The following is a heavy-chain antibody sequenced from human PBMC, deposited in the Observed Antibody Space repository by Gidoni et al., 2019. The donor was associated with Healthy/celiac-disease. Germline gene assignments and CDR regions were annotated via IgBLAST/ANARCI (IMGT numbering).Heavy chain of an antibody. CDR2: IYYSGST. CDR1: GGSISSGGYY. CDR3: ARSGSYGSGTQGGFDY. Sequence: QVQLQESGPGLVKPSQTLSLTCTVSGGSISSGGYYWSWIRQHPGKGLEWIGYIYYSGSTYYNPSLKSRVTISVDTSKNQFSLKLSSVTAADTAVYYCARSGSYGSGTQGGFDYWGQGTLVTVSS. J-gene: IGHJ4*02. V-gene: IGHV4-31*03. D-gene: IGHD3-10*01.